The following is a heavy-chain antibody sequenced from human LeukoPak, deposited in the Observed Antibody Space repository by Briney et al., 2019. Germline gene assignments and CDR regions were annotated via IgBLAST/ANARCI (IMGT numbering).Heavy chain of an antibody. Sequence: SETLSLTCAVYGGSFSGYYWSWIRQPPGKGLEWIGEINHSGSTNYNPSLKSRVTISVDTSKNQFSLKLSSVTAADTAVYYCARQTPVTTQADYWGQGTLVTVSS. J-gene: IGHJ4*02. CDR3: ARQTPVTTQADY. CDR1: GGSFSGYY. CDR2: INHSGST. D-gene: IGHD4-17*01. V-gene: IGHV4-34*01.